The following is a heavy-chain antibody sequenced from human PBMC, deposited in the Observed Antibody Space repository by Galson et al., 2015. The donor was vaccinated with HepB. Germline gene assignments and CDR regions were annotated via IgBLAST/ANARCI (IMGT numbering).Heavy chain of an antibody. D-gene: IGHD3-10*01. CDR1: GFTFSSFC. CDR3: ARGRSFGSGNYHTFDF. V-gene: IGHV3-7*01. CDR2: IGHGGGEI. J-gene: IGHJ4*02. Sequence: SLRLSCAASGFTFSSFCMSWVRQAPGKGLEWVANIGHGGGEIFYVDSVKGRFTISRDNAKNTVYLQMDSLRAEDTAVYYCARGRSFGSGNYHTFDFWGQGALVTVSS.